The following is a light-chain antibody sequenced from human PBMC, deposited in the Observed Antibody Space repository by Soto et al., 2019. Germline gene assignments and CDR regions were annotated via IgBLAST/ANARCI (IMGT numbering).Light chain of an antibody. CDR3: QQYNNWPPRWK. CDR2: GAS. Sequence: EIVLTQSPGTLSLSPGERATLSCSASQSLSSSYLAWYQQRLGQAPRLLIYGASTRATGIPARFSGSGSGTEFTLTISSLQSEDFAVYYCQQYNNWPPRWKFGQGNKVDIK. J-gene: IGKJ1*01. CDR1: QSLSSSY. V-gene: IGKV3-15*01.